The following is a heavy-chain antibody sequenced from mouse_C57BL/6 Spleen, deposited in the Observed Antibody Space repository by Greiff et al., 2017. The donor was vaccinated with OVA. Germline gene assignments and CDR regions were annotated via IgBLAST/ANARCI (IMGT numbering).Heavy chain of an antibody. CDR3: ARQGGVFDY. Sequence: ESGPGLVKPSQSLSLTCSVTGYSITSGYYWNLIRQFPGNKLEWMGYISYDGSNNYNPSLKNRISITRDTSKNQFFLKLNSVTTEDTATYYCARQGGVFDYWGQGTTLTVSS. V-gene: IGHV3-6*01. CDR2: ISYDGSN. J-gene: IGHJ2*01. CDR1: GYSITSGYY.